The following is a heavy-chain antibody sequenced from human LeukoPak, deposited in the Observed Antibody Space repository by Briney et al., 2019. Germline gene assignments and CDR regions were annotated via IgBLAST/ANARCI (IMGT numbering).Heavy chain of an antibody. Sequence: PSETLSLTCTVSGGSISSSYYYWGWIRQPPGKGLEWIGSIYYSGSTYYNPSLKSRVTISVDTSKNQFPLKLSSVTAADTAVYYCARGPLPFIVGTKGLDYWGQGTLVTVSS. D-gene: IGHD1-26*01. V-gene: IGHV4-39*06. CDR2: IYYSGST. CDR3: ARGPLPFIVGTKGLDY. CDR1: GGSISSSYYY. J-gene: IGHJ4*02.